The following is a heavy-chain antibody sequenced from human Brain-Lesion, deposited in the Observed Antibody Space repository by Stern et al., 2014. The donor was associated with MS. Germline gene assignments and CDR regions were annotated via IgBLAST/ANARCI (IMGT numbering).Heavy chain of an antibody. CDR1: GGSISRSTYY. CDR2: MYYSGST. Sequence: VQLLESGSGLVKPSETLSLTCTVSGGSISRSTYYWGWIRQPPGEGLEWIGSMYYSGSTFYNPSVKSRVTISVDTSKNQFPLKLSFVTAADTAVYYCARLTGVADYWGQGTLVTVSS. CDR3: ARLTGVADY. J-gene: IGHJ4*02. V-gene: IGHV4-39*01. D-gene: IGHD7-27*01.